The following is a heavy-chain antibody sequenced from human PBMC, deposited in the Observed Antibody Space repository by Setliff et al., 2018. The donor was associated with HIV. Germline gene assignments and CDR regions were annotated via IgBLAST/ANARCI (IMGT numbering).Heavy chain of an antibody. Sequence: GGSLRLSCATSGFTFTSYAIGWVRQAPGGGLEYVSAVSDSGGKTYYTDSVKGRFTISRDNSKNTLYLRMNNLRVDDTAVYYCARLNFWSVLYNWPDPWGQGTLVTVSS. CDR2: VSDSGGKT. V-gene: IGHV3-23*01. J-gene: IGHJ5*02. CDR1: GFTFTSYA. CDR3: ARLNFWSVLYNWPDP. D-gene: IGHD3-3*01.